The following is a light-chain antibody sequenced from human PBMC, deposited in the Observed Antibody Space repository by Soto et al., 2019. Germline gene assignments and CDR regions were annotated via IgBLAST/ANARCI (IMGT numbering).Light chain of an antibody. CDR2: GAS. CDR3: LQDYNYPRT. Sequence: IQMTQSPSSLSASVGDRVTITCRASQAIRNDLGWYQQKPGKAPKVLINGASNLQSGVPSRFSGSGSGTEFTLTISSLQHEDFTTYFCLQDYNYPRTFGQGTKVDIK. J-gene: IGKJ1*01. V-gene: IGKV1-6*02. CDR1: QAIRND.